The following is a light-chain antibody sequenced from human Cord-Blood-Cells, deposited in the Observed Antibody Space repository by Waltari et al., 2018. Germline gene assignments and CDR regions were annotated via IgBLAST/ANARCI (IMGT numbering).Light chain of an antibody. CDR1: QSVSSSY. V-gene: IGKV3-20*01. CDR2: GAS. CDR3: QQYGSSPLYS. Sequence: IVCTQSPGTLSLSPWERATLPCRASQSVSSSYLAWYQQKPGQAPRLLIYGASSRATGIPDRFSGSGSGTDFTLTISRLEPEDFAVYYCQQYGSSPLYSFGQGTKLEIK. J-gene: IGKJ2*03.